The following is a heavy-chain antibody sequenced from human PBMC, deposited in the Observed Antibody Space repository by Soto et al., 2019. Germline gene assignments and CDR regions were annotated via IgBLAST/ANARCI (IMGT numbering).Heavy chain of an antibody. CDR1: GGTFSSYA. J-gene: IGHJ3*02. V-gene: IGHV1-69*13. CDR3: ATRVGYCSGGSCLHDAFDI. D-gene: IGHD2-15*01. Sequence: SVKVSCKASGGTFSSYAISWVRQAPGQGLEWMGGIIPIFGTANYAQKFQGRVTITADESTSTAYMELSSLRSEDTAVYYCATRVGYCSGGSCLHDAFDIWGQGTMVTVSS. CDR2: IIPIFGTA.